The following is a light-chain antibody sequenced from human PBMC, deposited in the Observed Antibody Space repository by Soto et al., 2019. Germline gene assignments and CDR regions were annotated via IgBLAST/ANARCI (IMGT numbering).Light chain of an antibody. J-gene: IGKJ4*01. V-gene: IGKV3-11*01. CDR1: PSVSNS. CDR2: DAS. CDR3: HQYAVSPLT. Sequence: ESVLTQSPATLSLSPGERATLSCRASPSVSNSLAWYQHKPGQAPRLLIYDASNRATGVPTRFSGSGSGTDFTLTISSLEPEDFAVYYCHQYAVSPLTFGGGTTVEIK.